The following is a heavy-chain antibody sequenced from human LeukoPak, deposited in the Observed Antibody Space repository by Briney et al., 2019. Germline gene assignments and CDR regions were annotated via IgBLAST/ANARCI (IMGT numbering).Heavy chain of an antibody. V-gene: IGHV4-34*01. CDR2: INDSGST. D-gene: IGHD3-22*01. CDR1: GGSFSGYY. J-gene: IGHJ6*02. CDR3: ANGYYDSSGYPYYYYGMDV. Sequence: SETLSLTCAVYGGSFSGYYWSWIRQPPGKGLEWIGEINDSGSTNYNPSLKSRVTISVDTSKNQFSLKLSSVTAADTAVYYCANGYYDSSGYPYYYYGMDVWGQGTTVTVSS.